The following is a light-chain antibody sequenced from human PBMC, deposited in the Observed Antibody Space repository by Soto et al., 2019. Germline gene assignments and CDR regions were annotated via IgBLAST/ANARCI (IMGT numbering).Light chain of an antibody. V-gene: IGKV2-28*01. CDR2: LGS. CDR3: MQTLQTPWT. Sequence: DSVMTQSPLSLPVTPGEPASISCRSSQSLLHLNGFKYLDWYLQNTVQSPQLLIYLGSNRASGVADRFSGSGSGTDFTLKISRVEAEDVGVYYCMQTLQTPWTFGQGTKVEIK. J-gene: IGKJ1*01. CDR1: QSLLHLNGFKY.